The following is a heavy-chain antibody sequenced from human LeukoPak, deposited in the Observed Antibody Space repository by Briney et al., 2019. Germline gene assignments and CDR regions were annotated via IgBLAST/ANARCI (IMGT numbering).Heavy chain of an antibody. CDR1: GGSISSSSYY. CDR2: IYYSGST. J-gene: IGHJ4*02. CDR3: ARDPLWFGEHGDY. Sequence: PSETLSLTCTVSGGSISSSSYYWGWIRQPPGKGLEWIGSIYYSGSTYYNPSLKSRVTISVDTSKNQFPLKLSSVTAADTAVYYCARDPLWFGEHGDYWGQGTLVTVSS. V-gene: IGHV4-39*06. D-gene: IGHD3-10*01.